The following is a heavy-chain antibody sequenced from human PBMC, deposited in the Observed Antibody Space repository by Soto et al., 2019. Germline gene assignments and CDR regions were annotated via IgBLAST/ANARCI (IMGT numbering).Heavy chain of an antibody. CDR2: IYYSGST. CDR3: GRLGVGEFNDYGDFRYYFDY. J-gene: IGHJ4*02. Sequence: SETLSLTCTVSGGSISSYYWSWIRQPPGKGLEWIRYIYYSGSTNYNPSLKSRVTISVDTSKNQISLKLSSVTAADTAEYYCGRLGVGEFNDYGDFRYYFDYWGQGTLVTVS. V-gene: IGHV4-59*08. CDR1: GGSISSYY. D-gene: IGHD4-17*01.